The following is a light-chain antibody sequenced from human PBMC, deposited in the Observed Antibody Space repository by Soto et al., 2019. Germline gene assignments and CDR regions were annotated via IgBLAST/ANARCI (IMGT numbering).Light chain of an antibody. Sequence: QSVLTPPPSASGTPGQRVTISCSGNTSHLESTDIYWYQQLPGMAPKLLLYRNNQRPSGVPDRFSGSKSGTSASLAISGLRAEDEADYYWVAWDDSLSGVICGGGTKLTVL. J-gene: IGLJ2*01. CDR2: RNN. CDR1: TSHLESTD. V-gene: IGLV1-47*01. CDR3: VAWDDSLSGVI.